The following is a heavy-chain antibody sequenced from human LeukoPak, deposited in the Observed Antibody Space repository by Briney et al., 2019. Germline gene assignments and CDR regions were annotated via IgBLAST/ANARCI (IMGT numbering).Heavy chain of an antibody. V-gene: IGHV1-2*02. J-gene: IGHJ4*02. CDR1: GYTFTGYY. CDR3: ARDPEGWELLKFGY. Sequence: ASVKVSCKASGYTFTGYYMHWVRQAPGQGLEWMGWINPNSGGTNYAQKFQGRVTMTRDTSISTAYMELSRLRSDDTAVYYCARDPEGWELLKFGYWGQGTLVTVSS. CDR2: INPNSGGT. D-gene: IGHD1-26*01.